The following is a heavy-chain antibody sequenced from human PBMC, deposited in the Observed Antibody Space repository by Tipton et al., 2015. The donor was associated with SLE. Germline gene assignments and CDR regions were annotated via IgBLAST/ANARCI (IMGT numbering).Heavy chain of an antibody. D-gene: IGHD5-24*01. V-gene: IGHV4-30-2*01. CDR3: ARDSGGMATMGGMDV. CDR2: IYHSGST. Sequence: TLSLTCAVSGGSISSGGYSWGWIRQPPGKGLEWIGYIYHSGSTYYNPSLKSRVTISVDRSKNQFSLKLSSVTAADTAVYYCARDSGGMATMGGMDVWGQGTTVTVSS. CDR1: GGSISSGGYS. J-gene: IGHJ6*02.